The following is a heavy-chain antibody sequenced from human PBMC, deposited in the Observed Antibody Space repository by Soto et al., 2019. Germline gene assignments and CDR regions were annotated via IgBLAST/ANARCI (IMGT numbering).Heavy chain of an antibody. CDR2: ISYDGSNK. CDR3: ARGGKGLLQPNWFDP. CDR1: GFTFSSYA. V-gene: IGHV3-30-3*01. D-gene: IGHD2-21*01. J-gene: IGHJ5*02. Sequence: VGSLRLSCAASGFTFSSYAIHWVRQAPGKGLQWVAVISYDGSNKYYADSVKGRLSISRDNSRNTLYLQMNSLRAEDTAVYYCARGGKGLLQPNWFDPWGQGTLVTVSS.